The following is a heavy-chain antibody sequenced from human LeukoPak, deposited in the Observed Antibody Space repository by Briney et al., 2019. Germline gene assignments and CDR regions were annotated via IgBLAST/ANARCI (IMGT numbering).Heavy chain of an antibody. J-gene: IGHJ4*02. CDR3: ASSGLWFGELAHFDY. CDR2: ISAYNGNT. CDR1: GYTFTSYG. Sequence: GASVKVSCKASGYTFTSYGISWVRQAPGQGLEWMGWISAYNGNTNYAQKLQGRVTMTTDTSTSTAYMELRSLRSDDTAVYYCASSGLWFGELAHFDYWGQGSLVTVSS. V-gene: IGHV1-18*01. D-gene: IGHD3-10*01.